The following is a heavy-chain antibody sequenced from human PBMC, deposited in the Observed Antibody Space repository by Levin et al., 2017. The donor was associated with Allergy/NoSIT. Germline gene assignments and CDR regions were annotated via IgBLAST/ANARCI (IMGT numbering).Heavy chain of an antibody. V-gene: IGHV3-30*18. Sequence: PGGSLRLSCEASEFTFSYYGGHWVRQAPGKGLEWVALISYDGRNKYYGDSAKGRFTISRDDSKNTLYLQMNSLRTEDTAVYYCAKDLAKTFGDYGDWGADYFYYGMDVWGQGTTVTVSS. CDR2: ISYDGRNK. CDR1: EFTFSYYG. CDR3: AKDLAKTFGDYGDWGADYFYYGMDV. D-gene: IGHD4-17*01. J-gene: IGHJ6*02.